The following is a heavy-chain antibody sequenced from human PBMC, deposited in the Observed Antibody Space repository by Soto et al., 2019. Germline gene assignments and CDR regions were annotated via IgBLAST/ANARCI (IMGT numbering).Heavy chain of an antibody. Sequence: QVQLQESGPGLVRPSQTLSLTCTVSGGSISSGGYYWCWIRQQPGKGLEWIGYSHYRGSTYHNPSLKSRVTISLDTPKNKFSLRLTSVTDADTAVYYCARVRISMIRGVTDWGQGTLVTVSS. CDR1: GGSISSGGYY. J-gene: IGHJ4*02. V-gene: IGHV4-31*03. CDR2: SHYRGST. CDR3: ARVRISMIRGVTD. D-gene: IGHD3-10*01.